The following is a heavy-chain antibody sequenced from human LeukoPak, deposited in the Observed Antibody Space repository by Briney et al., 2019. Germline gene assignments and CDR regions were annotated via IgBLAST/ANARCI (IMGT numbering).Heavy chain of an antibody. CDR2: IYYGGST. Sequence: KSSETLSLTCTVSGHSIINSYYWGWIRQPPGKGLEWIGSIYYGGSTYYNPSLKSRVTIFEDTSKNQFSLKLSSVTAADTAVYYCARLPNNWNYVRYYYYYMDVWGKGTTVTVSS. J-gene: IGHJ6*03. CDR3: ARLPNNWNYVRYYYYYMDV. CDR1: GHSIINSYY. D-gene: IGHD1-7*01. V-gene: IGHV4-39*01.